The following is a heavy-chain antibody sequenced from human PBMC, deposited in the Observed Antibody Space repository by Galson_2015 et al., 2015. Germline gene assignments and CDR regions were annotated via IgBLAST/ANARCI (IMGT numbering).Heavy chain of an antibody. CDR1: GGSTSSSSYY. D-gene: IGHD4-17*01. CDR3: ARQSRSTVTTDY. J-gene: IGHJ4*02. CDR2: IYYSGST. Sequence: SETLSLTCTVSGGSTSSSSYYWGWIRQPPGKGLEWIGSIYYSGSTYYNPSLKSRVTISVDTSKNQFSLKLSSVTAADTAVYYCARQSRSTVTTDYWGQGTLVTVSS. V-gene: IGHV4-39*01.